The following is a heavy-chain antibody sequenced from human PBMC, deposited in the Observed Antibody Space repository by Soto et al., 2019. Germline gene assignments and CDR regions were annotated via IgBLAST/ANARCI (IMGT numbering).Heavy chain of an antibody. CDR1: GYTFTSYW. Sequence: PGESLKISCKGSGYTFTSYWIAWVRQMPGKGLEWMGIIYPGDSDTRYSPSFQGQVTISADKSISTAYLQWSSLKASDTAMYYCARLARQFSNWFAPWGQGTLVTVSS. J-gene: IGHJ5*02. V-gene: IGHV5-51*01. CDR2: IYPGDSDT. D-gene: IGHD1-1*01. CDR3: ARLARQFSNWFAP.